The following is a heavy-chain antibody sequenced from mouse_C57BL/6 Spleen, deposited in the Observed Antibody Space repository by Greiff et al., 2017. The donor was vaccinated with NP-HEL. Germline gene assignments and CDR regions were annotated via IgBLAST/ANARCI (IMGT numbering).Heavy chain of an antibody. V-gene: IGHV1-20*01. D-gene: IGHD2-12*01. Sequence: EVKLQESGPELVKPGDSVKISCKASGYSFTGYFMNWVMQSHGKSLEWIGRINPYNGDTFYNQKFKGKATLTVDKSSSTAHMELRSLTSEDSAVYYCARDYRGAMDYWGQGTSVTVSS. CDR1: GYSFTGYF. CDR2: INPYNGDT. J-gene: IGHJ4*01. CDR3: ARDYRGAMDY.